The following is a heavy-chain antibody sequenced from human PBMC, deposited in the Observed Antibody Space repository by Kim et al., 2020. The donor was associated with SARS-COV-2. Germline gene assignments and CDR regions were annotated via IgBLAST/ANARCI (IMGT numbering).Heavy chain of an antibody. J-gene: IGHJ5*02. Sequence: RSRVTISVDRSKSQFSLKLSSVTAADTAVYYCARGKGSSGWYRPHNWFDPWGQGTLVTVSS. D-gene: IGHD6-13*01. V-gene: IGHV4-34*01. CDR3: ARGKGSSGWYRPHNWFDP.